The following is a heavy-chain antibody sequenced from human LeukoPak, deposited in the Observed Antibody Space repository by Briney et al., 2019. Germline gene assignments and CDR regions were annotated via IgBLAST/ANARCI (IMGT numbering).Heavy chain of an antibody. D-gene: IGHD5-18*01. J-gene: IGHJ4*02. CDR1: GFTFSSYW. V-gene: IGHV3-74*01. CDR3: ARRKYSYGPFDY. Sequence: HPGGSLRLSCAASGFTFSSYWMHWVRQAPGKGLVWVSRINSDGSSTSNADSVKGRFTISRDNAKNTLYLQMNSLRAEDTAVYYCARRKYSYGPFDYWGQGTLVTVSS. CDR2: INSDGSST.